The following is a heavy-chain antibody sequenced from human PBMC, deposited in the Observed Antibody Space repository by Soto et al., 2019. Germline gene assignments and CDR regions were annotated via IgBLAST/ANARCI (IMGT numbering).Heavy chain of an antibody. CDR3: ARDARYSSSWYNWFDP. CDR2: ISYEGSNK. Sequence: SLRHSCADSGLTSGSYAMHWVCQAPRKGLEWVVVISYEGSNKYYADSVKGRFTIPRDNSKNTLYLQMNSLRAEDTAVYYCARDARYSSSWYNWFDPWGQGTRVTVSS. V-gene: IGHV3-30-3*01. J-gene: IGHJ5*02. D-gene: IGHD6-13*01. CDR1: GLTSGSYA.